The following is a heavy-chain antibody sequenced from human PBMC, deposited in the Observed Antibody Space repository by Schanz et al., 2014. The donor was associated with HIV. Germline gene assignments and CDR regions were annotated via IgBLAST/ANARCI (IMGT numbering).Heavy chain of an antibody. CDR3: AREPSFSGLDV. D-gene: IGHD6-6*01. CDR1: GGTFMTYA. Sequence: QVQLVQSGAEGKKPGSSVKVSCKASGGTFMTYAISWVRQAPGQGLEWMGGIIPVFGTTNYAQKFQGRVTITADKSTSTAYMELSSLRYDDTAVYYCAREPSFSGLDVWGQGTTVIVSS. CDR2: IIPVFGTT. V-gene: IGHV1-69*06. J-gene: IGHJ6*02.